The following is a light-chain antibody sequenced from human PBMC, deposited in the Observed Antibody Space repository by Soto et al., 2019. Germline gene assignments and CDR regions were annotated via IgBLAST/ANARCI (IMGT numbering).Light chain of an antibody. CDR3: QQYGSSPPA. CDR1: QSFSSRY. CDR2: GAS. Sequence: EIVLTQSPGTLSLSPGQRATLSCRASQSFSSRYLAWYQQKPGQAPRLLIYGASSMATGIPDRFSGFGSGTDFTLTISGLEPEDFAVYYCQQYGSSPPAFGPGTKVDIK. J-gene: IGKJ3*01. V-gene: IGKV3-20*01.